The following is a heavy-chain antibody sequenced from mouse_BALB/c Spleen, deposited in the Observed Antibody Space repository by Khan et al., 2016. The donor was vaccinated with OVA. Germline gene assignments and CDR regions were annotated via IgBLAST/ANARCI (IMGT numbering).Heavy chain of an antibody. D-gene: IGHD4-1*01. Sequence: EVELVESGGDLVRPGGSLKLSCSASGFTFSTYSISWVRQTPDKRLEWVATISSAGDYTFFPDSVKGRFTISRDNARNTLYLQMSSLGSEDTAMYYCASSLTGSFAYWGQGTLVTVSA. V-gene: IGHV5-6*01. J-gene: IGHJ3*01. CDR3: ASSLTGSFAY. CDR2: ISSAGDYT. CDR1: GFTFSTYS.